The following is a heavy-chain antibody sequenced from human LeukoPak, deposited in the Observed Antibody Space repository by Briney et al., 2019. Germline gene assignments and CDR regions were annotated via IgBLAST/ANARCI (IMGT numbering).Heavy chain of an antibody. J-gene: IGHJ4*02. Sequence: GGSLRLSCADSGFTFSNYWMSWVRQAPGKGLEWVANMNQGGSEKYYVDSVKGRFTISRDNAKNSLYLQMNSPRAEDTAVYYCARESHATFDYWGQGTLVIVSS. V-gene: IGHV3-7*01. CDR3: ARESHATFDY. D-gene: IGHD1-26*01. CDR1: GFTFSNYW. CDR2: MNQGGSEK.